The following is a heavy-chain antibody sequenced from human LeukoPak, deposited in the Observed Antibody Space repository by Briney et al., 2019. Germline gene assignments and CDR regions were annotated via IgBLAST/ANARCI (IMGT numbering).Heavy chain of an antibody. V-gene: IGHV1-69*10. CDR2: IIPILGIA. CDR3: ARRRDGYNSGAFDI. CDR1: GYTFTGYY. Sequence: SVKVSCKASGYTFTGYYMPWVRQAPGQGLEWMGLIIPILGIANYAQKFQGRVTITADKSTSTAYMELSSLRSEDTAVYYCARRRDGYNSGAFDIWGQGTMVTVSS. J-gene: IGHJ3*02. D-gene: IGHD5-24*01.